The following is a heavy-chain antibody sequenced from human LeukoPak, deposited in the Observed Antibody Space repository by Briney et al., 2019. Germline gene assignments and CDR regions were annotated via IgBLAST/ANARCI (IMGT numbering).Heavy chain of an antibody. D-gene: IGHD4/OR15-4a*01. J-gene: IGHJ6*03. Sequence: SETLSLTCTVSGGSISNKYWSWIRQPPGKGLEWIGYIYYSGSTNYNPSLKSRVTILVDTSKNQFSLKLSSVTAADTAVYYCAREAKFYYYYYMDVWGKGTTVTVSS. CDR2: IYYSGST. V-gene: IGHV4-59*01. CDR1: GGSISNKY. CDR3: AREAKFYYYYYMDV.